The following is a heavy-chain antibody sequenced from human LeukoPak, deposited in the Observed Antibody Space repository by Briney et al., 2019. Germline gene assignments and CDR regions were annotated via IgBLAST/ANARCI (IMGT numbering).Heavy chain of an antibody. V-gene: IGHV2-70*04. Sequence: SGPTLVNPTQTLTLTCTFSGFSLNTSGLRVSWIRQPPGKALEWLARIDWDDDTYYNTSLKTRLTISKDTSKNQVVLTMTNMDPVDTATYYCARTYEITVIVVGPFDYWGQGTLVTVSS. CDR1: GFSLNTSGLR. CDR2: IDWDDDT. J-gene: IGHJ4*02. CDR3: ARTYEITVIVVGPFDY. D-gene: IGHD3-22*01.